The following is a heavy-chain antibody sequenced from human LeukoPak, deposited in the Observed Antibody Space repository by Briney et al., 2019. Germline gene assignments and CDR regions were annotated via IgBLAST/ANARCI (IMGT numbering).Heavy chain of an antibody. J-gene: IGHJ4*02. CDR2: ISATGGTT. CDR1: GFTFTTYA. D-gene: IGHD2-15*01. CDR3: AKGGGGHCSGGFCSNFDY. Sequence: PGGSLRLSCEASGFTFTTYAMNWVRQAPGQGLEWVSGISATGGTTYYADSVKGRFTISRDNSKNTLYLQMNSLRGEDTALYYCAKGGGGHCSGGFCSNFDYWGQGALVTVSS. V-gene: IGHV3-23*01.